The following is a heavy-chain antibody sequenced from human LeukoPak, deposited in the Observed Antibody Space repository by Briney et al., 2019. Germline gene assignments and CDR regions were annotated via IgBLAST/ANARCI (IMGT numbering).Heavy chain of an antibody. J-gene: IGHJ6*02. Sequence: GALRLSCVASGFPFSSYAMSWVRQAPGKGLEWVSVIYSGGSTYYADSVKGRFTISRDNSKNTLYLQMNSLRAEDTAVYYCARGYYTDYYYYYGMDVWGQGTTVTVSS. CDR3: ARGYYTDYYYYYGMDV. CDR1: GFPFSSYA. D-gene: IGHD2-2*02. CDR2: IYSGGST. V-gene: IGHV3-66*01.